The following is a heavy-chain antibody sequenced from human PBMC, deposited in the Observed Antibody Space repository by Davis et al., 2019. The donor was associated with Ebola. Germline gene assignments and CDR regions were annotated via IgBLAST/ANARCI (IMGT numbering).Heavy chain of an antibody. CDR1: GGSISSSNW. Sequence: MPSETLSLTCAVSGGSISSSNWWRWVRQPPGKGLEWIGEIYHSGSTNYNPSLKSRVTISVDKSKNQFSLKLSSVTAADTAVYYCARSRITMVRGVISYYYGMDVWGQGTTVTVSS. CDR2: IYHSGST. V-gene: IGHV4-4*02. D-gene: IGHD3-10*01. J-gene: IGHJ6*02. CDR3: ARSRITMVRGVISYYYGMDV.